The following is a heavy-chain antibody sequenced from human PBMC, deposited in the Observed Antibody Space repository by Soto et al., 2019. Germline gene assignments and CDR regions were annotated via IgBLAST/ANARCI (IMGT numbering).Heavy chain of an antibody. V-gene: IGHV5-51*01. D-gene: IGHD5-18*01. J-gene: IGHJ6*03. CDR1: GYSFTSYW. Sequence: GESLKISCKGSGYSFTSYWIGWVRQMPGKGLEWMGIIYPGDSDTRYSPSFQGQVTISADKSISTAYLQWSSLKASDTAMYYCARRVGYSYGFGRNYYYYMDVWGKGTTVTVS. CDR2: IYPGDSDT. CDR3: ARRVGYSYGFGRNYYYYMDV.